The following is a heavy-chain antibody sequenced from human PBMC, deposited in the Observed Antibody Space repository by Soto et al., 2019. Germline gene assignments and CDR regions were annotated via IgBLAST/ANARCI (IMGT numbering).Heavy chain of an antibody. CDR3: AKGPPGRQLWLRGYYYYGMDV. Sequence: GGSLRLSCAASGFTFSSYAMSWVRQAPGKGLEWVSAISGSGGSTYYADSVKGRFTISKDNSKNRLYLQMNSLRAEDTAVYYCAKGPPGRQLWLRGYYYYGMDVWGQGTTVTVSS. CDR1: GFTFSSYA. CDR2: ISGSGGST. V-gene: IGHV3-23*01. D-gene: IGHD5-18*01. J-gene: IGHJ6*02.